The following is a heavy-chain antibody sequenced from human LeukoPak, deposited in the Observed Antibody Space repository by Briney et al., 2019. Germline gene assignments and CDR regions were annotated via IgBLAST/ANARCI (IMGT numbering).Heavy chain of an antibody. D-gene: IGHD2/OR15-2a*01. J-gene: IGHJ3*02. CDR2: IYYSGST. CDR3: ASPKYFRSINAFDI. V-gene: IGHV4-39*07. CDR1: GGSISSSSYY. Sequence: PSETLSLTCTVSGGSISSSSYYWGWIRQPPGKGLEWIGSIYYSGSTYYNPSLKSRVTISVDTSKNQFSLKLSSVTAADTAVYYCASPKYFRSINAFDIWGQGTMVTVSS.